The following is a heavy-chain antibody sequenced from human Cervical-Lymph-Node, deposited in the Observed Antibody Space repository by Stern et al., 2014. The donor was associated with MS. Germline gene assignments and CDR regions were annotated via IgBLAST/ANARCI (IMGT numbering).Heavy chain of an antibody. CDR2: IFGDDDK. CDR3: AHSVTDYDDVWGTYRKFDY. V-gene: IGHV2-5*02. Sequence: EESGPTLVKPTQTLTLTCTFSGLSLTTSAVGVGWIRQPPGKALEWLALIFGDDDKRYSPSLKSRLTITKDTSKSQVVLTMTNMDPVDTATYFCAHSVTDYDDVWGTYRKFDYWGQGALVTVPS. J-gene: IGHJ4*02. D-gene: IGHD3-16*02. CDR1: GLSLTTSAVG.